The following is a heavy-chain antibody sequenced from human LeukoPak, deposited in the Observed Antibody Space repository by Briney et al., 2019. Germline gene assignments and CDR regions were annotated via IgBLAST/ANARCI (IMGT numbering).Heavy chain of an antibody. Sequence: SVKVSCKASGGTFSSYAISWVRQAPGQGLEWMGGIIPIFGTANYAQKFQGRVTITADESTSTAYMEPSSLRSEDTAVYYCARVSFYCSSTSCTWGPHFDPWGQGTLVTVSS. CDR2: IIPIFGTA. V-gene: IGHV1-69*01. J-gene: IGHJ5*02. CDR1: GGTFSSYA. D-gene: IGHD2-2*01. CDR3: ARVSFYCSSTSCTWGPHFDP.